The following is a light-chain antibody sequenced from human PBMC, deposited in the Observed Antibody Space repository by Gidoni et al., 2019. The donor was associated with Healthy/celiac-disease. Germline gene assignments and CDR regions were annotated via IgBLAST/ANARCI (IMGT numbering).Light chain of an antibody. CDR2: DAS. J-gene: IGKJ3*01. CDR1: QSVSSY. Sequence: DIVLTQSPATLSLSPGERATLSCRASQSVSSYLAWYQQKPGQAPRLLIYDASNRATGIPARFSGSGSGTDFTLTISSLEPEDFAVYYCQQRSNWPLTFGPXTKVDIK. V-gene: IGKV3-11*01. CDR3: QQRSNWPLT.